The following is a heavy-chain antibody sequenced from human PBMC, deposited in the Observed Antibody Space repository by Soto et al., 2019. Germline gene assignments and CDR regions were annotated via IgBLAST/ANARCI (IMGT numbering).Heavy chain of an antibody. Sequence: SETLSLTCTVSGGSIDSSSYYWSWIRQPPGKGLEWIGEINHSGNTNYNPSLKSRVTISVDTSKNQFSLKLSSVTAADTAVYYCARARAAAVPAYNWFDPWGQGTLVTVSS. CDR1: GGSIDSSSYY. CDR3: ARARAAAVPAYNWFDP. CDR2: INHSGNT. J-gene: IGHJ5*02. V-gene: IGHV4-39*07. D-gene: IGHD6-13*01.